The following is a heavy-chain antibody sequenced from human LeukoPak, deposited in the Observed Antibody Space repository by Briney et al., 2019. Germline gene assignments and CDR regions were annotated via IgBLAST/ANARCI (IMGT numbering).Heavy chain of an antibody. CDR1: GGTFSSYA. D-gene: IGHD5-18*01. Sequence: ASVNVSCKASGGTFSSYAISWVRQAPGQGLEWMGGIIPIFGTANYAQKFQGRVTITTDESTSTAYMELSSLRSEDTAVYYCARAKGGQSGYSYGFGAFDIWGQGTMVTVSS. CDR3: ARAKGGQSGYSYGFGAFDI. V-gene: IGHV1-69*05. CDR2: IIPIFGTA. J-gene: IGHJ3*02.